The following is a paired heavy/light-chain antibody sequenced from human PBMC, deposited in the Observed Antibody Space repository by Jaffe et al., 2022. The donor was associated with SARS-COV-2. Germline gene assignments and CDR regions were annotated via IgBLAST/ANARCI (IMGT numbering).Heavy chain of an antibody. CDR3: AKALVATERGESYYYYYGMDV. CDR2: ISYDGSNK. Sequence: QVQLVESGGGVVQPGRSLRLSCAASGFTFSSYGMHWVRQAPGKGLEWVAVISYDGSNKYYADSVKGRFTISRDNSKNTLYLQMNSLRAEDTAVYYCAKALVATERGESYYYYYGMDVWGQGTTVTVSS. J-gene: IGHJ6*02. CDR1: GFTFSSYG. V-gene: IGHV3-30*18. D-gene: IGHD5-12*01.
Light chain of an antibody. CDR3: QAWDSSTHNYV. CDR2: QDS. V-gene: IGLV3-1*01. J-gene: IGLJ1*01. CDR1: KLGDKY. Sequence: SYELTQPPSVSVSPGQTASITCSGDKLGDKYACWYQQKPGQSPVLVIYQDSKRPSGIPERFSGSNSGNTATLTISGTQAMDEADYYCQAWDSSTHNYVFGTGTKVTVL.